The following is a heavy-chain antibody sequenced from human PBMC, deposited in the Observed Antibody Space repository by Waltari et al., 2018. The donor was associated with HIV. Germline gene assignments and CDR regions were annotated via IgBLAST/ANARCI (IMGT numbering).Heavy chain of an antibody. J-gene: IGHJ6*02. Sequence: QVQLVQSGAEVKKPGASVKVSCKVSGYILTELSIHWVRQAPGEGLEGMGGFDPEDRETIYEQKFQSRVTMTEDTATDTTYMELSSLRSEDTAVYYCATTRQWLVHSGLDVWGQGTTVTVSS. D-gene: IGHD6-19*01. V-gene: IGHV1-24*01. CDR3: ATTRQWLVHSGLDV. CDR2: FDPEDRET. CDR1: GYILTELS.